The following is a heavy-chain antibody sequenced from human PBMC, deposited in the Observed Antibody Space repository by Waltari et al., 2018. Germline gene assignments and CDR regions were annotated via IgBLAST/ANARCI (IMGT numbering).Heavy chain of an antibody. Sequence: QVQLQESGPGLVKPSQTLSLTCTVSGGSISSGGYYWSWIRQHPGKGLEWIGYIYYSGSTYYNPSLKSLVTISVDTSKNQFSLKLSSVTAADTAVYYCARATDDSSGYYYGEMGAHAFDIWGQGTMVTVSS. CDR2: IYYSGST. CDR1: GGSISSGGYY. J-gene: IGHJ3*02. CDR3: ARATDDSSGYYYGEMGAHAFDI. D-gene: IGHD3-22*01. V-gene: IGHV4-31*01.